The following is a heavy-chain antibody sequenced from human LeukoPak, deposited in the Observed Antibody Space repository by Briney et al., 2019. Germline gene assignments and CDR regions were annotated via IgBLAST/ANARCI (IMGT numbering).Heavy chain of an antibody. V-gene: IGHV3-48*03. CDR3: ALLAVASDFDY. D-gene: IGHD6-19*01. CDR1: GFPFSVYE. J-gene: IGHJ4*02. CDR2: IGSSGSTI. Sequence: GGSLRLSCAVSGFPFSVYEMIWVRQAPGKGLEWVSNIGSSGSTIYYADSVKGRFSISRDNAKSSLYLQMNSLRVEDTAVYYCALLAVASDFDYWGQGALVTVSS.